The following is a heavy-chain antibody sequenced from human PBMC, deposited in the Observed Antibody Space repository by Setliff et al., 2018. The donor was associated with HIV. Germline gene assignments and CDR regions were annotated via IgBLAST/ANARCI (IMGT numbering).Heavy chain of an antibody. CDR3: ARDPGYTSGSTFHFDY. Sequence: PSETLSLTCSVSGGSINSGHYYWSWIRHHPGKGLEWIGYIYYTGSTYFNPSLKSRLTLSIDTSKNQFSLKLSSVTAADTAVYYCARDPGYTSGSTFHFDYWGQGTLVTVSS. V-gene: IGHV4-31*03. CDR1: GGSINSGHYY. J-gene: IGHJ4*02. D-gene: IGHD5-18*01. CDR2: IYYTGST.